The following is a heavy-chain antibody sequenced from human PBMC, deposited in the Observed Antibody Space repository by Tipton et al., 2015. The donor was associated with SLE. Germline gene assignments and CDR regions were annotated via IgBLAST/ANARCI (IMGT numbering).Heavy chain of an antibody. Sequence: SLRLSCAASGFTFDDYTMHWVRQAPGKGLEWVSLISWDGGSTYYADSVKGRFTISRDNSKNSLYLQMNSLRTEDTALYYCAKGKPVGYYMDDWGKVTTVTVSS. CDR3: AKGKPVGYYMDD. D-gene: IGHD4-23*01. V-gene: IGHV3-43*01. CDR2: ISWDGGST. CDR1: GFTFDDYT. J-gene: IGHJ6*03.